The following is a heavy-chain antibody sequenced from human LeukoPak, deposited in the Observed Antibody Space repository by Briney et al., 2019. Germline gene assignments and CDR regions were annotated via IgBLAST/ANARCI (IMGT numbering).Heavy chain of an antibody. V-gene: IGHV3-30*02. CDR3: ARDDGSYSRSPGFDS. Sequence: PGGSLRLSCAASGFTFSSYGMHWVRQAPGKGLEWVAFIRYDGSNKYYADSVKGRFTVSRHNAKNSLYLQMNSLRAEDTAVYYCARDDGSYSRSPGFDSWGQGTLVTVSS. CDR2: IRYDGSNK. J-gene: IGHJ4*02. CDR1: GFTFSSYG. D-gene: IGHD1-26*01.